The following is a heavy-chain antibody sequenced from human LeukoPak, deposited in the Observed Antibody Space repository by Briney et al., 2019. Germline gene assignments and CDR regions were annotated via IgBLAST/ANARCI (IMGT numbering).Heavy chain of an antibody. Sequence: ASVKVSCKASGYTFTSYYMHWVRQAPGQGLEWMGLINPDGGNTNYAQNFQGRLTLTRDTSTSTVYMERSSLRSEDTAIYYCARIRDGYNDAYDIWGQGTVVTVPS. CDR3: ARIRDGYNDAYDI. J-gene: IGHJ3*02. D-gene: IGHD5-24*01. CDR1: GYTFTSYY. CDR2: INPDGGNT. V-gene: IGHV1-46*01.